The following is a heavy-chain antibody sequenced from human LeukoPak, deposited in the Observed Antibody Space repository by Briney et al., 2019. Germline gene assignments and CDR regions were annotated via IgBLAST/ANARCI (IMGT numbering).Heavy chain of an antibody. CDR3: ARQLPTAAADTRGYFDY. CDR1: AGPISNGDDY. D-gene: IGHD6-25*01. V-gene: IGHV4-39*01. Sequence: PSETLSLTCSVSAGPISNGDDYWRWIRQAPGKGLEWIGCIFYGESRPYNPSLKSRATISVDTSKNHFSLKLTSVTAADAAIYYCARQLPTAAADTRGYFDYWGQGTVVTVSS. CDR2: IFYGESR. J-gene: IGHJ4*01.